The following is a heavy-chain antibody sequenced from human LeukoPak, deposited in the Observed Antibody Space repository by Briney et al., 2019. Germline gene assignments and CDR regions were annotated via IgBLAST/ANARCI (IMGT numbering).Heavy chain of an antibody. V-gene: IGHV4-34*01. CDR1: GGSFSGYY. J-gene: IGHJ5*02. CDR3: ARVGVAAAGTGWFDP. CDR2: INHSGST. D-gene: IGHD6-13*01. Sequence: TSETLSLTCAVYGGSFSGYYWSWIRQPPGKGLEWIGEINHSGSTNYNPSLKSRVTISVDTSKNQSSLKLSSVTAADTAVYYCARVGVAAAGTGWFDPWGQGTLVTVSS.